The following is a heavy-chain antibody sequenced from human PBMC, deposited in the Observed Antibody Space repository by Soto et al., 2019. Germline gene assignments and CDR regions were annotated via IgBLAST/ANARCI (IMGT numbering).Heavy chain of an antibody. Sequence: EVQLVESGGGVIQPGGSLRLSCVASGFIVSSNQMSWVRQAPGKGLEWVSVIYSGHTTYYADSVEGRFTISRDDSKNTLYLQMNSLRVEDTAVYYCVRGPSDHKLRLVEWPYGDYWGQGALVTVSS. CDR2: IYSGHTT. CDR1: GFIVSSNQ. J-gene: IGHJ4*02. D-gene: IGHD3-3*01. V-gene: IGHV3-53*01. CDR3: VRGPSDHKLRLVEWPYGDY.